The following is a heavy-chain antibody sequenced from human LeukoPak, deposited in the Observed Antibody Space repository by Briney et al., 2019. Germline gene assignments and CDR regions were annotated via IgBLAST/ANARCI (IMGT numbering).Heavy chain of an antibody. D-gene: IGHD2-15*01. J-gene: IGHJ6*02. CDR3: ARRGSGEIYGVDV. CDR2: IYYSGST. V-gene: IGHV4-59*08. CDR1: GGSISSYY. Sequence: KPSETLSLTCTVSGGSISSYYWSWIRQPPGKGLEWIGYIYYSGSTNYNPSLKSRVTISVDTSKNQFSLKLSSVTAADTAVYYCARRGSGEIYGVDVWGQGTTVTVSS.